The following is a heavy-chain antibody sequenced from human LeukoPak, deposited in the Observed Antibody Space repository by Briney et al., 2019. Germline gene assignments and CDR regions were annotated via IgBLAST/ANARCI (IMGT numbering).Heavy chain of an antibody. CDR1: GFTVSSYY. CDR3: ARAMAYYYSYGMYD. Sequence: GGSLRLSCPASGFTVSSYYMHWVRQATGKGLEWVSAIGTAGDTYYPGSVKGRFTISRENAKNSLYLQMNSLRAGDTAVYYCARAMAYYYSYGMYDWGQGGTVIVSS. J-gene: IGHJ6*02. CDR2: IGTAGDT. D-gene: IGHD3-10*01. V-gene: IGHV3-13*04.